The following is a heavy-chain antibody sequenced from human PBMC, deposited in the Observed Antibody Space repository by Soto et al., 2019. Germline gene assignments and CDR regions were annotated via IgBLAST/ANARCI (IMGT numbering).Heavy chain of an antibody. D-gene: IGHD1-26*01. J-gene: IGHJ4*02. CDR3: ARASGSRAFDN. V-gene: IGHV3-53*01. CDR1: GFTVSTNY. Sequence: EVQLVESGGSLIQPGGSLRLSCAASGFTVSTNYVSWVRQAPGKGLEWVSVIYSGGNTYYADSVKGRFTISRDSSKNTVDHQMNSLRAEDTAVYFCARASGSRAFDNWGQGTLVTVSS. CDR2: IYSGGNT.